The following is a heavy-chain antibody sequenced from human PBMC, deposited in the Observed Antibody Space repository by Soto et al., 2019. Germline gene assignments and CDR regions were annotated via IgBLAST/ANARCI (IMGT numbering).Heavy chain of an antibody. D-gene: IGHD5-12*01. J-gene: IGHJ5*02. V-gene: IGHV4-59*01. CDR3: AREGWSGHDPYWFDP. CDR1: GGSISSYY. CDR2: IYYSGST. Sequence: PSETLSLTCTVSGGSISSYYWNWIRQPPGKGLEWIGYIYYSGSTNYNPSLKSRVTISVDTSKNQFSLKLSSVTAADTAVYYCAREGWSGHDPYWFDPWGQGTLVTVSS.